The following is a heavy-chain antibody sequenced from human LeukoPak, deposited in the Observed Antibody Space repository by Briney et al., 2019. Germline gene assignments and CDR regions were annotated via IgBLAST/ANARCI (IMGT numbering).Heavy chain of an antibody. J-gene: IGHJ5*02. CDR2: IYPGDSDT. D-gene: IGHD1-26*01. CDR3: ARIVFDNWFDP. CDR1: RYSFSNYW. V-gene: IGHV5-51*01. Sequence: GESLKISCKGFRYSFSNYWIGWVRQMPGKGLEWMGIIYPGDSDTRYSPSFQGQVTISADKSISTAYLQWSSLTTSDTAMYYCARIVFDNWFDPWGQGTLVTVSS.